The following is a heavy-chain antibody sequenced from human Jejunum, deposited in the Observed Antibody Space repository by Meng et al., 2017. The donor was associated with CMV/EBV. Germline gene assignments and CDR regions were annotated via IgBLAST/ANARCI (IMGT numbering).Heavy chain of an antibody. D-gene: IGHD3-3*01. CDR2: IHYSEST. J-gene: IGHJ4*02. Sequence: TVSGGSISSYYWSWVRQSPGKGLEWLGYIHYSESTKYNPSLESRVTMSLDRSRNQFSLRLSSVTAADTAVYFCVRGVSLTEWPLEKWGQGTLVTVSS. V-gene: IGHV4-59*01. CDR3: VRGVSLTEWPLEK. CDR1: GGSISSYY.